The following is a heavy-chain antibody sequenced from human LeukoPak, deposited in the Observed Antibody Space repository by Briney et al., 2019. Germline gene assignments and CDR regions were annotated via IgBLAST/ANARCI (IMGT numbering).Heavy chain of an antibody. J-gene: IGHJ5*02. Sequence: PGGSLRLSCAASGFTFSSYEMNWVRQAPGKGLEWVSYISSSGSTIYYADSVKGRFTISRDNAKNSLYLQMNSLRAEDTAVYYCARSRHVLAWFDPWGQGTLVTVSS. CDR1: GFTFSSYE. D-gene: IGHD3-16*01. CDR3: ARSRHVLAWFDP. V-gene: IGHV3-48*03. CDR2: ISSSGSTI.